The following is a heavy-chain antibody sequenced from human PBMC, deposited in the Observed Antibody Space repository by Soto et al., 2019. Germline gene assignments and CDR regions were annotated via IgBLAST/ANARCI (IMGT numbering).Heavy chain of an antibody. CDR2: IYPGDSDT. CDR3: ARLGGYDPDYYYYGMEV. D-gene: IGHD5-12*01. CDR1: GYSFTSYW. Sequence: GESLKIFCKGSGYSFTSYWIGWVRQMPGKGLEWVGIIYPGDSDTRYSPSFQGQVTISADKSISTAYLQWSSLKASDTAMYYCARLGGYDPDYYYYGMEVWGQGTTVTVSS. V-gene: IGHV5-51*01. J-gene: IGHJ6*02.